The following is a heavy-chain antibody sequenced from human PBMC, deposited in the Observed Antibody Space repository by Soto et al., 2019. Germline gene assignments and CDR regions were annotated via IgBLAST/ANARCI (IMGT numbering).Heavy chain of an antibody. CDR3: ARQSSKATILDWFDP. D-gene: IGHD5-12*01. V-gene: IGHV4-39*01. CDR2: IYYSGST. J-gene: IGHJ5*02. CDR1: GGSISSSSYY. Sequence: SETLSLTCTVSGGSISSSSYYWGWIRQPPGKGLEWIGSIYYSGSTYYNPSLKSRVTISVDTSKNQFSMKLTSVTAADTAVYYCARQSSKATILDWFDPWGQGTLVTVSS.